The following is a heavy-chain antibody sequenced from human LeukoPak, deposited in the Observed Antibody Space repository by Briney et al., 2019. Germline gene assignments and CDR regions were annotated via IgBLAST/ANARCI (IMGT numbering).Heavy chain of an antibody. V-gene: IGHV4-59*08. CDR3: ARMGGYSGYATH. J-gene: IGHJ4*02. Sequence: SETLSLTCTVSGGSLSSYYWSWIRQPPGKGLEWIGYIYSTGSANYNPSLKSRVTLSVDTAKNQFSLKLNSVTAADTGVYYCARMGGYSGYATHWGQGTLVTVSS. D-gene: IGHD5-12*01. CDR1: GGSLSSYY. CDR2: IYSTGSA.